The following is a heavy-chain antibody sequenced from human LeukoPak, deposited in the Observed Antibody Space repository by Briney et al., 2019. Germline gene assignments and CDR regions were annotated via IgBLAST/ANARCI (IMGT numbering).Heavy chain of an antibody. Sequence: GGSLRLSCAASGFTFSNYWMAWVRQTPEKGLEWVANIKQDGSETVYVDSVKGRFTISRDNAQSSLYLQMNSLRAEDTAVYYCARDPYSSSWSYGMDVWGQGTTVTVSS. CDR3: ARDPYSSSWSYGMDV. CDR1: GFTFSNYW. CDR2: IKQDGSET. J-gene: IGHJ6*02. V-gene: IGHV3-7*05. D-gene: IGHD6-13*01.